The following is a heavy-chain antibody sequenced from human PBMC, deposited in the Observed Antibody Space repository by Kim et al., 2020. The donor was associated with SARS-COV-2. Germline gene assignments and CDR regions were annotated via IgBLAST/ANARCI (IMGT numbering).Heavy chain of an antibody. CDR3: ARNNVGGHWFDP. D-gene: IGHD1-20*01. Sequence: SETLSLTCTVSGGSVSSGSYYWSWIRQPPGKGLEWIGYIYYSGSTNYNPSLKSRVTISVDTSKNQFSLKLSSVTAADTAVYYCARNNVGGHWFDPWGQGTLVTVSS. J-gene: IGHJ5*02. V-gene: IGHV4-61*01. CDR2: IYYSGST. CDR1: GGSVSSGSYY.